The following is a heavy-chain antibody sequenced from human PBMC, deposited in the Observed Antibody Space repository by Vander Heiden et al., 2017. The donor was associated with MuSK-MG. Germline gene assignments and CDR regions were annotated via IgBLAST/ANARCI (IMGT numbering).Heavy chain of an antibody. D-gene: IGHD6-19*01. V-gene: IGHV3-9*01. CDR2: ISWNSGSI. CDR1: GFTFDDYA. CDR3: AKAKSGIAVAGLDY. Sequence: EVQLVESGGGLVKPGRSLRLSCAASGFTFDDYAMHWVRQAPGKGLEWVSGISWNSGSIGYADSVKGRFTISRDNAKNSLYLQMNSLRAEDTALYYCAKAKSGIAVAGLDYWGQGTLVTVSS. J-gene: IGHJ4*02.